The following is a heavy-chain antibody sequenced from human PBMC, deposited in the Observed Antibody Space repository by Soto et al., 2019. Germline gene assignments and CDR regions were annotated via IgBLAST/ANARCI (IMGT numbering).Heavy chain of an antibody. Sequence: QVQLQQWGAGLLKPSETLSLTCAVYGGSFSGYYWSWIRQPPGKGLEWIGEINHSGSTNYNPSLRRRVTLXXDXSXXQFSLKLSSVTAADTAVYYCASTGIAAAGIGWFDPWGQGTLVTVSS. CDR1: GGSFSGYY. CDR2: INHSGST. CDR3: ASTGIAAAGIGWFDP. D-gene: IGHD6-13*01. J-gene: IGHJ5*02. V-gene: IGHV4-34*01.